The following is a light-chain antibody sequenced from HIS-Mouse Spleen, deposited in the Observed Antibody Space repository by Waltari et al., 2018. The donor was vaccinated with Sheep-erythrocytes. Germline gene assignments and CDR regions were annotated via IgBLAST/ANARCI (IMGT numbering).Light chain of an antibody. Sequence: QSALTQPASVSGSPGQSITISCTGTSSDVGSYNLVSWYQQHPGKAPKLMIYEGSKRPSGFSNRFSGSKSGNTVSLTISGLQAEDEADYYCCSYAGSSTPWVFGGGTKLTVL. CDR2: EGS. CDR3: CSYAGSSTPWV. J-gene: IGLJ3*02. V-gene: IGLV2-23*01. CDR1: SSDVGSYNL.